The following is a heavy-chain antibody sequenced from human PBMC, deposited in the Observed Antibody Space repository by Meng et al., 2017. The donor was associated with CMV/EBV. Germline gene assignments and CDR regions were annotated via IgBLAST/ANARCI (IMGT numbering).Heavy chain of an antibody. CDR1: GFTFSSYA. CDR2: ISYDGSNK. Sequence: GGSLRLSCAASGFTFSSYAMHWVRQAPGKGLEWVAVISYDGSNKYYADSVKGRFTISRDNSKNSLYLQMNSLRAEDTAVYYCAREYSGHYYDSSGYYSDAFDYWGQGTLVTVSS. D-gene: IGHD3-22*01. CDR3: AREYSGHYYDSSGYYSDAFDY. V-gene: IGHV3-30-3*01. J-gene: IGHJ4*02.